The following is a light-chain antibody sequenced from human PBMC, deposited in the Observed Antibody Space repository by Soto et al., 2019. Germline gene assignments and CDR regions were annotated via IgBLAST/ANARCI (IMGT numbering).Light chain of an antibody. CDR3: ATWDSRLGGGG. CDR1: SSNIGKNY. Sequence: QSVLTQPPSVSAAPGQEGTISCSGRSSNIGKNYVSWYQQFPGTAPRLLIYDSNKRHSGIPDRFSGSKSGTSATLGITGLQTGDEADYYRATWDSRLGGGGFGGGTKLTVL. CDR2: DSN. V-gene: IGLV1-51*01. J-gene: IGLJ3*02.